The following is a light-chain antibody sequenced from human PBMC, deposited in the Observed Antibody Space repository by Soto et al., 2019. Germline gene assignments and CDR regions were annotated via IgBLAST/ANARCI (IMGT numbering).Light chain of an antibody. CDR1: QTISTH. V-gene: IGKV3-15*01. CDR2: GAS. Sequence: EVELTQSPVTLSVSGGARATLSCRSSQTISTHLAWYQQKPGQAPRLLIYGASTRATAVPARFSGSGSGTDFTLTISRVQSEDAAVYYCQQFDRWPPITFGQGTKLEIK. J-gene: IGKJ2*01. CDR3: QQFDRWPPIT.